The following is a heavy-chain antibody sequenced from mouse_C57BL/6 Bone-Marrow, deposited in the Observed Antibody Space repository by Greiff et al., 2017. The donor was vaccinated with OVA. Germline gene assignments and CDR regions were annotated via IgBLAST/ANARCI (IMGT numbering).Heavy chain of an antibody. Sequence: EVQRVESGGGLVQPGGSLSLSCAASGFTFTDYYMSWVRQPPGKALEWLGFIRNKANGYTTEYSASVKGRFTISRDNSQSILYLQMNALRAEDSATYYCARGVTRAYWGQGTLVTVSA. CDR2: IRNKANGYTT. V-gene: IGHV7-3*01. D-gene: IGHD2-2*01. CDR1: GFTFTDYY. J-gene: IGHJ3*01. CDR3: ARGVTRAY.